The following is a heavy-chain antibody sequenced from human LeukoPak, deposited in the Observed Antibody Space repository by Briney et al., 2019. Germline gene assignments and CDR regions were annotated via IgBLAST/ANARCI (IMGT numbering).Heavy chain of an antibody. Sequence: GGSLRLSCAASGFTFSDYYMSWIRQAPGKGLEWVSYISSSGSTIYYADSVKGRFTISRDNAKNSLYLQMNSLRAEDTAVYYCARANMAAAAGTNLYYYYYYGMDVWGQGTTVTVSS. CDR2: ISSSGSTI. CDR3: ARANMAAAAGTNLYYYYYYGMDV. J-gene: IGHJ6*02. D-gene: IGHD6-13*01. CDR1: GFTFSDYY. V-gene: IGHV3-11*01.